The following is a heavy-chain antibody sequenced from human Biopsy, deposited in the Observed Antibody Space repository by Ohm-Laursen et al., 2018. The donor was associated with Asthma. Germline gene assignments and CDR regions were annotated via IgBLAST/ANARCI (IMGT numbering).Heavy chain of an antibody. CDR1: GASIKTDDHY. CDR2: IHYSGST. V-gene: IGHV4-30-4*02. CDR3: ARASVAASSNWFDP. Sequence: SDTLSLTRTVSGASIKTDDHYWSWLRQPPGKGLEWFGFIHYSGSTSYNPSLKGGVTISVDTSKNQFSLKLSSVTAADTAVYYCARASVAASSNWFDPWGQGTLVTVSS. D-gene: IGHD6-19*01. J-gene: IGHJ5*02.